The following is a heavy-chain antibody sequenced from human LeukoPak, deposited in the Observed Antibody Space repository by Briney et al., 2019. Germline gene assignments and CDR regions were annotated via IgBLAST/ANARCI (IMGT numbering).Heavy chain of an antibody. CDR1: GYSFTSYW. D-gene: IGHD1-1*01. V-gene: IGHV5-51*01. CDR3: ARRYNWNDYYFDY. J-gene: IGHJ4*02. Sequence: GESLKISCKGSGYSFTSYWIAWVRQMPGKGREWMGTMYPGDSDSRYSPSFAGQVTISADKSISTAYLQWSSLQASDTAVYYCARRYNWNDYYFDYWGQGTLVIVSS. CDR2: MYPGDSDS.